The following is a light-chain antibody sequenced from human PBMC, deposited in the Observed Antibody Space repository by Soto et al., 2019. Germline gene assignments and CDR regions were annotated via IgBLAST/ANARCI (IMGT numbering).Light chain of an antibody. V-gene: IGKV1-39*01. CDR2: AAS. J-gene: IGKJ3*01. CDR3: QQSYSTPFT. CDR1: QNISNY. Sequence: DIQMTQPPSSLSASVGDRVTLTCRASQNISNYLNWYQQNPGKAPKLLIYAASNLQRGVPSGFSGSVSGTDFTLTISSLQPEDFATYYCQQSYSTPFTFGPGTKVDIK.